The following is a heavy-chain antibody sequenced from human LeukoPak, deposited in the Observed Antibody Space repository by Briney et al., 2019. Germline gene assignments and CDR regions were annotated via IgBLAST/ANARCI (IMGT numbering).Heavy chain of an antibody. J-gene: IGHJ4*02. D-gene: IGHD3-22*01. Sequence: GGSLRLSCAASGFTFSSYAMHWVRQAPGKGLEWVAVISYDGSNKYYADSVKGRFTISRDNSKNTVYLQMNSLRVEDTAVYYCARTVAYDSSGPLDYWGQGTLVTVSS. CDR1: GFTFSSYA. V-gene: IGHV3-30*04. CDR2: ISYDGSNK. CDR3: ARTVAYDSSGPLDY.